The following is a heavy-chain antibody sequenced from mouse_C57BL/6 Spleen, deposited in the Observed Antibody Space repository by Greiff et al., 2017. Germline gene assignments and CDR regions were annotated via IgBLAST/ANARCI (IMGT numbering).Heavy chain of an antibody. CDR1: GFTFSSYA. J-gene: IGHJ2*01. CDR2: ISDGGSYT. Sequence: EVQLVESGGGLVKPGGSLKLSCAASGFTFSSYAMSWVRQTPEKRLEWVATISDGGSYTYYPDNVKGRFTISRDNAKNNRYLQMSHLKSEDTAMYYCARERHFDYWGQGTTLTVSS. V-gene: IGHV5-4*01. CDR3: ARERHFDY.